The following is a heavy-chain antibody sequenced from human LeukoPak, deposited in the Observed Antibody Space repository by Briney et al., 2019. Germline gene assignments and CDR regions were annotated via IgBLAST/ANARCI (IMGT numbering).Heavy chain of an antibody. CDR3: ARGYCSGGSCYSYYYYMDV. CDR2: IYSGGST. J-gene: IGHJ6*03. CDR1: GFTVSSNY. Sequence: GGSLRLSCAASGFTVSSNYMSWVRQAPGKGLEWVSVIYSGGSTYYADSVKGRFTISRDNSKNTLYLQMNSLRAEDTAVYYCARGYCSGGSCYSYYYYMDVWGKGTTVTISS. D-gene: IGHD2-15*01. V-gene: IGHV3-66*01.